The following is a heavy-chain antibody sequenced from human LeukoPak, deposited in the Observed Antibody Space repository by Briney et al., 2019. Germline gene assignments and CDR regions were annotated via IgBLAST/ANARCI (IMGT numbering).Heavy chain of an antibody. Sequence: GRSLRLSCAASGFTFSSYGMHWVRQAPGKGLEWVAVIWYDGSNKYYTDSVKGRFTISRDNSKNPLYLQMNSLRAEDTAVYYCARGQYSPDYWGQGTLVTVSS. J-gene: IGHJ4*02. CDR2: IWYDGSNK. V-gene: IGHV3-33*01. CDR1: GFTFSSYG. CDR3: ARGQYSPDY. D-gene: IGHD2-15*01.